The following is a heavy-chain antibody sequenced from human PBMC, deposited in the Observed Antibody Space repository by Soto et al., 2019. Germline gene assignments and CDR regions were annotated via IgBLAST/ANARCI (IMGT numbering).Heavy chain of an antibody. J-gene: IGHJ6*02. CDR1: GFTFSSYG. CDR3: ARDLGYGDYGGDYYYGMDV. V-gene: IGHV3-33*01. CDR2: IWYDGSNK. Sequence: QVQLVESGGGVVQPGRSLRLSCAASGFTFSSYGMHWVRQAPGKGLEWGAVIWYDGSNKYYADSVKGRFTISRDNSKNTLYLQMNSLRAEDTAVYYCARDLGYGDYGGDYYYGMDVWGQGTTVTVSS. D-gene: IGHD4-17*01.